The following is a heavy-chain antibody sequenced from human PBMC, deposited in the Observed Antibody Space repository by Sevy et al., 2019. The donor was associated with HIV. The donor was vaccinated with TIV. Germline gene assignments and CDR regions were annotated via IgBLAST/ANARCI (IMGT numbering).Heavy chain of an antibody. CDR3: AIVRVGGYCTDGVCYSYFDY. CDR2: ISNDGTNK. V-gene: IGHV3-30-3*01. CDR1: GFTFSSYA. D-gene: IGHD2-8*01. J-gene: IGHJ4*02. Sequence: GGSLRLSCAASGFTFSSYAMHWVRQAPGKGLEWVALISNDGTNKYADSVKGRYTISRENSKNRLYLQMNSLRAEDTAVYYCAIVRVGGYCTDGVCYSYFDYWGQGTLVTVSS.